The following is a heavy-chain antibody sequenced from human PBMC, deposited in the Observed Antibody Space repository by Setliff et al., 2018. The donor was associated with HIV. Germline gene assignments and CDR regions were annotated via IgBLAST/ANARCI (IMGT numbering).Heavy chain of an antibody. CDR3: ARVRTYSDFYYPAPIPSYYFDF. CDR2: ISTYNGNT. CDR1: GYTFTNYG. J-gene: IGHJ4*02. D-gene: IGHD1-26*01. V-gene: IGHV1-18*01. Sequence: ASVKVSCKASGYTFTNYGITWVRQAPGHGLEWVGWISTYNGNTNYAQKFQGRVTMTTDTSTSAAYLELRSLRSDDAAIYYCARVRTYSDFYYPAPIPSYYFDFWGQGTLVSVSS.